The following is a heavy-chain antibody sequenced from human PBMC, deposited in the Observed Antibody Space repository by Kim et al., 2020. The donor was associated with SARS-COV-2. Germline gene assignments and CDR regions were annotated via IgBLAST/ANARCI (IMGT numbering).Heavy chain of an antibody. D-gene: IGHD3-10*01. J-gene: IGHJ6*02. Sequence: SETLSLTCTVSGGSVSSGSYYWSWIRQPPGKGLEWIGYIYYSGSTNYNPSLKSRVTISVDTSKNQFSLKLSSVTAADTAVYYCARAPRRSDYYGSGSYYEALTYYYYYYGMDVWGQGTTVTVSS. CDR3: ARAPRRSDYYGSGSYYEALTYYYYYYGMDV. CDR2: IYYSGST. CDR1: GGSVSSGSYY. V-gene: IGHV4-61*01.